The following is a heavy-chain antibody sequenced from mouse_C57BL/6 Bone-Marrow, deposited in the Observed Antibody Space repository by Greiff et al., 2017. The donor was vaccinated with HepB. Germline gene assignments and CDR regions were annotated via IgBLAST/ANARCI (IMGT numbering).Heavy chain of an antibody. CDR2: IYPRSGNT. D-gene: IGHD1-1*01. CDR1: GYTFTSYG. J-gene: IGHJ2*01. CDR3: ARRGYGSPDY. V-gene: IGHV1-81*01. Sequence: QVQLQQSGAELARPGASVKLSCKASGYTFTSYGISWVKQRTGQGLEWIGEIYPRSGNTYYNEKFKGKATLTADKSSSTAYMELRSLTSEDSAVYFCARRGYGSPDYRGQGTTLTVSS.